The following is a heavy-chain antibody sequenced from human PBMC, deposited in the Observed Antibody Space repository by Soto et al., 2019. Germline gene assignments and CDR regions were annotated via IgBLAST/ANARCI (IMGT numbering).Heavy chain of an antibody. CDR2: IYYTGST. CDR3: ARGREEAGGPFVY. D-gene: IGHD3-10*01. CDR1: GASISSGNYY. J-gene: IGHJ4*02. Sequence: QVQLQESGPGLVKPSQTLSLTCSVSGASISSGNYYWSWIRQHPGKGLEWIGYIYYTGSTYYNPSLRSRITISEDMSKNHFSLRLSSVTAADTAVYYCARGREEAGGPFVYLGQGTLVTVSS. V-gene: IGHV4-31*03.